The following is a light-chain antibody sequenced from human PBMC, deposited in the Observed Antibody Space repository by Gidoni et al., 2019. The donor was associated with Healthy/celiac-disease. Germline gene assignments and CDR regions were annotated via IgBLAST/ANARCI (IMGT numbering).Light chain of an antibody. J-gene: IGKJ1*01. CDR3: QQYGSSPST. Sequence: EIVLTQSPVTLSLSPGERATLSCRASQSVSSSYLAGYKQNPGQAPRLLIYGASSRATGIPDRFSGSGSGTDFTLTISRLEPEDFAVYYCQQYGSSPSTFGQGTKVEIK. V-gene: IGKV3-20*01. CDR2: GAS. CDR1: QSVSSSY.